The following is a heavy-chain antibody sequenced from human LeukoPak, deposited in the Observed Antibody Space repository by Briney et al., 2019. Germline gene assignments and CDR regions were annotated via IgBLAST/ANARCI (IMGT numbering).Heavy chain of an antibody. D-gene: IGHD1-26*01. J-gene: IGHJ5*02. Sequence: SETLSLTCTVSGGSISSYYWSWIRQPPGKGLEWIGYIYYSGSTNFDPSLKSRITMSVDTSKNQFSLELRSVTAADTAVYYCARDSGSYFWWFDAWGQGILVTVSS. V-gene: IGHV4-59*01. CDR3: ARDSGSYFWWFDA. CDR2: IYYSGST. CDR1: GGSISSYY.